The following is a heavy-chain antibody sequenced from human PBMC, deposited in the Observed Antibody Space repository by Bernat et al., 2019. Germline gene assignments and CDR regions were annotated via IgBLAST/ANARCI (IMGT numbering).Heavy chain of an antibody. V-gene: IGHV3-23*04. CDR2: ISGSGGST. D-gene: IGHD3-3*01. J-gene: IGHJ4*02. CDR1: GFTFSSYA. CDR3: ANGGGITICGVVISPFDY. Sequence: EVQLVESGGGLVQPGGSLRLSCAASGFTFSSYAMSWVRQAPGKGLEWVSAISGSGGSTYNAGSVKGRFTIARDNTKNWLYLQMNRRRAEETAVYYWANGGGITICGVVISPFDYWGQGTLVTVSS.